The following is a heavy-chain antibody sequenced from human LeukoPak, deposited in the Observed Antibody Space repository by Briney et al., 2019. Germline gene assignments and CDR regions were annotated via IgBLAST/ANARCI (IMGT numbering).Heavy chain of an antibody. V-gene: IGHV3-7*04. J-gene: IGHJ6*03. CDR3: ARGVGLWYYYMDV. Sequence: GGSLRLSCAASGFTFSSYWMSWVRQTPGKELEWVANIKQDGSEKYYVDSVKGRFTISRDNAKNSLYLQMNSLRAEDTAVYYCARGVGLWYYYMDVWGKGTTVTISS. CDR1: GFTFSSYW. D-gene: IGHD3-16*01. CDR2: IKQDGSEK.